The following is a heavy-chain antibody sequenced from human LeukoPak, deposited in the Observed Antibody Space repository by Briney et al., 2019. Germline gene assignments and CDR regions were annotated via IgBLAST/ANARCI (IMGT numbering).Heavy chain of an antibody. CDR2: INHSGST. CDR1: GGSFSGYY. D-gene: IGHD6-19*01. V-gene: IGHV4-34*01. Sequence: SETLSLTCAVYGGSFSGYYWSWIRQPPGKGLEWIGEINHSGSTNYNPSLKSRVTISVDTSKNQFSLKLSSVTAADTAVYYCVREVAGMDVWGKGTTVTVSS. CDR3: VREVAGMDV. J-gene: IGHJ6*04.